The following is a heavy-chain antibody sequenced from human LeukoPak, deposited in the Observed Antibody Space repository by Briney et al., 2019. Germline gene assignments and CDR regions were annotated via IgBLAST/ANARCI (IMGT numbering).Heavy chain of an antibody. V-gene: IGHV4-4*07. D-gene: IGHD3-22*01. CDR2: IYTSGST. CDR1: GGSISSYY. CDR3: AIRSRYYYDSSGSVNDAFNI. J-gene: IGHJ3*02. Sequence: SETLSLTCTVSGGSISSYYWSWIRQPAGKGLEWIGRIYTSGSTNYNPSLKSRVTMSVDTSKNQFSLKLSSVTAADTAVYYCAIRSRYYYDSSGSVNDAFNIWGQGTMVTVSS.